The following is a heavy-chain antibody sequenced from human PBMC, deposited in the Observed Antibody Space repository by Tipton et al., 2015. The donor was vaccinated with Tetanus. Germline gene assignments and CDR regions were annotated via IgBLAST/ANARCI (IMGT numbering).Heavy chain of an antibody. CDR2: IYNSGST. D-gene: IGHD2-8*01. CDR3: ARGMVSWGIFPY. CDR1: GDSISNYY. J-gene: IGHJ4*02. Sequence: TLSLTCTVSGDSISNYYWSWIRQIPGKGLEWIGQIYNSGSTNYNPSLQSRVTISLDTSKNQFSLNLTSVTAADTAVYYCARGMVSWGIFPYWGQGTLVTVSS. V-gene: IGHV4-59*12.